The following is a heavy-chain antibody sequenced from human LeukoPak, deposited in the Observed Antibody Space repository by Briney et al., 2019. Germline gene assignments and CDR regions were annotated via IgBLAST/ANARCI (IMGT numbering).Heavy chain of an antibody. J-gene: IGHJ5*02. CDR3: ARGILSSGWELNWFGP. Sequence: SVKVSCKASGYTFSSYDINWVRQATGQGLEWMGWMNPNSGNTGYAQRFQGRVTMTRNTSINTAYMELSSLRPEDTAVYYCARGILSSGWELNWFGPWGQGTLVTVSS. D-gene: IGHD6-19*01. CDR1: GYTFSSYD. CDR2: MNPNSGNT. V-gene: IGHV1-8*01.